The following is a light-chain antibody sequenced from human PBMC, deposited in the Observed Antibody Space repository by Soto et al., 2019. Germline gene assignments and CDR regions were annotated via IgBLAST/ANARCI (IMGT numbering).Light chain of an antibody. CDR2: GAS. J-gene: IGKJ1*01. V-gene: IGKV3-20*01. CDR1: QSVSSSY. CDR3: QQYGSSPWT. Sequence: EIVLTQSPGTLSLSPGERATLSCRASQSVSSSYSAWYQQKPGQAPRLLIYGASSRATGIPDRFSGSGSGTVFTLTISRLEPEDFALYYCQQYGSSPWTFGQGTKLEIK.